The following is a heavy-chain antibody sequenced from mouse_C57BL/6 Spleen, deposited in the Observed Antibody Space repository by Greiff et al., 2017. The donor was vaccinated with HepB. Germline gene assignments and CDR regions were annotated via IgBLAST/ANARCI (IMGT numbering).Heavy chain of an antibody. D-gene: IGHD3-2*02. V-gene: IGHV1-82*01. CDR1: GYAFSSSW. J-gene: IGHJ3*01. CDR3: ARETAQAPAWFAY. CDR2: IYPGDGDT. Sequence: VQLQQSGPELVKPGASVKISCKASGYAFSSSWMNWVKQRPGKGLEWIGRIYPGDGDTNYNGKFTGKATLTADKSSSTAYMQLSSLTSEDSAVYFCARETAQAPAWFAYWGQGTLVTVSA.